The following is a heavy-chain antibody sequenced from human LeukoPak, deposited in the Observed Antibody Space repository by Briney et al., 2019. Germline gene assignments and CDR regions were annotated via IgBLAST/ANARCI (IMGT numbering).Heavy chain of an antibody. CDR1: GGSISSSSYY. CDR2: ISYSGTT. CDR3: ARLRRSRLAEFDY. Sequence: PSETLSLTCTVSGGSISSSSYYWGWIRQPPGTGLVWIGSISYSGTTYYNPSLKSRLTMSVDTSKNQFSLKLSSVTAADTAVYYCARLRRSRLAEFDYWGQGTLVTVSS. D-gene: IGHD3-3*02. J-gene: IGHJ4*02. V-gene: IGHV4-39*07.